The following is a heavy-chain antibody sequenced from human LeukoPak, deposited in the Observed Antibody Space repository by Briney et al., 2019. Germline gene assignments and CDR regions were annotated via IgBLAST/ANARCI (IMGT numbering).Heavy chain of an antibody. V-gene: IGHV1-46*01. D-gene: IGHD5-12*01. CDR1: GYTFTSYY. Sequence: ASVKVSCKASGYTFTSYYMHWVRQAPGQGLEGMGIINPSGGSTSYAQKFQGRATMTRDTSTSTVYMELSSLRSEDTAVYYCARTISDWYFDLWGRGTLVTVSS. J-gene: IGHJ2*01. CDR2: INPSGGST. CDR3: ARTISDWYFDL.